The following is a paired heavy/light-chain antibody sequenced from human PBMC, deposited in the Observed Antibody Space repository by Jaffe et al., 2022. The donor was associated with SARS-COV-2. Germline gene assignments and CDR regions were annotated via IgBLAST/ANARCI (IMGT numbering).Light chain of an antibody. CDR1: GSDVGDYNY. CDR3: CSYAGTYTSVV. Sequence: QSALTQPRSVSGSPGQSVTISCTGTGSDVGDYNYVSWYQQHPGKAPKLMSYDVSKRPSGVPDRFSGSKSGNTASLTISGLQAEDEADYYCCSYAGTYTSVVFGGGTKLTVL. J-gene: IGLJ2*01. V-gene: IGLV2-11*01. CDR2: DVS.
Heavy chain of an antibody. Sequence: QLQLQESGPGLVKPSETLSLTCTVSGGSISSTTSYWGCIRQPPGKGLEWIGTIYYSGSTYYNPSLKSRVTISVDTSKNQFSLRLSSVTAADTAVYYCARHGRYYDHVWGTYRFGAFDIWGQGTMVTVSS. CDR1: GGSISSTTSY. CDR2: IYYSGST. CDR3: ARHGRYYDHVWGTYRFGAFDI. D-gene: IGHD3-16*02. V-gene: IGHV4-39*01. J-gene: IGHJ3*02.